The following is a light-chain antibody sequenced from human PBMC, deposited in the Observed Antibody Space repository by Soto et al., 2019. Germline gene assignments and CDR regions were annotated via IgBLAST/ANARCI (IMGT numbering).Light chain of an antibody. V-gene: IGLV1-40*01. CDR1: SSNIGAGND. J-gene: IGLJ1*01. CDR2: GNT. CDR3: QSYDSSLSGAYV. Sequence: QSVLTQPPSVSGAPGQRVTISCTGSSSNIGAGNDVHWYQQLPATAPKLLIYGNTNRPSGVPDRFSGSKSGTSASLAITGLQAEDEADYYCQSYDSSLSGAYVFGTGTQLTVL.